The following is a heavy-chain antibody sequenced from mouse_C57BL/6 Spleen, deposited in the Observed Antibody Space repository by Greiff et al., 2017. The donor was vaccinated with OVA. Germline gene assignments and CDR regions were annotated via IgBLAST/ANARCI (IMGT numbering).Heavy chain of an antibody. V-gene: IGHV1-52*01. J-gene: IGHJ1*03. Sequence: VQLQQPGAELVRPGSSVKLSCKASGYTFTSYWMHWVKQRPIQGLEWIGNIDPSDSDTHYNQKFKDKATLTVDKSSSTAYMQLSSLTSEDSAVYYCAKEDGSSYWYFGVWDTETTVT. D-gene: IGHD1-1*01. CDR2: IDPSDSDT. CDR1: GYTFTSYW. CDR3: AKEDGSSYWYFGV.